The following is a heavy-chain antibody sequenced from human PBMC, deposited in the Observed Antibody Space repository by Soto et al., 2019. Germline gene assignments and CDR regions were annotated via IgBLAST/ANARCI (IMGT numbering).Heavy chain of an antibody. J-gene: IGHJ4*02. Sequence: SETLSLTCNVSGGPISSGDYYWSWIRQHPGKGLEWIGYIYHNGNTHYNPSLKSRVTISLDTSKNQFSLNLSSVTVADTAVYYCAGEGSESYSFDHWGQGTLVTVSS. D-gene: IGHD3-10*01. CDR3: AGEGSESYSFDH. V-gene: IGHV4-31*03. CDR2: IYHNGNT. CDR1: GGPISSGDYY.